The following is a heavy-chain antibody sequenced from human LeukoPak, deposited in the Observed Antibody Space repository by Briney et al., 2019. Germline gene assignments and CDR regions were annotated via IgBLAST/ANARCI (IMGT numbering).Heavy chain of an antibody. D-gene: IGHD4-17*01. CDR1: GYTFTSYY. Sequence: ASVKVSCKASGYTFTSYYMHWVRQAPGQGLEWMGIINPSGGSTSYAQKFQGRVTMTRDMSTSTVYMELSSLRSEDTAVYYCARVYGVDWYFDLWGRGTLFTVSS. CDR2: INPSGGST. V-gene: IGHV1-46*01. J-gene: IGHJ2*01. CDR3: ARVYGVDWYFDL.